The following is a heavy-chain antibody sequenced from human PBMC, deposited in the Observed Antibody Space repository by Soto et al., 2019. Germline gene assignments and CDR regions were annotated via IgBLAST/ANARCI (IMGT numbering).Heavy chain of an antibody. Sequence: EVQLVESGGGLVQPGGSRKLSCAASGFTFSGSAMHWVSQASGKGMAWVGRIRSKANSYATAYAASVKGRFTISRDDSKNTAYLQMNSLKTEDTAVYYCTAWNSGSQTDYWGQVTLVTVSS. V-gene: IGHV3-73*02. CDR1: GFTFSGSA. CDR3: TAWNSGSQTDY. J-gene: IGHJ4*02. CDR2: IRSKANSYAT. D-gene: IGHD1-26*01.